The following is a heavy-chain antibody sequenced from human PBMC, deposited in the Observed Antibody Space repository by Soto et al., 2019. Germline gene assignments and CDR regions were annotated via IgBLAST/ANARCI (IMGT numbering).Heavy chain of an antibody. D-gene: IGHD2-2*01. J-gene: IGHJ5*02. Sequence: QVQLVQSGAEVKKPGASVKVSCKASGYTFTSYGISWVRQAPGQGPEWMGWISAYNGNTNYAQKLRGRVTMTTDTSTSTAYTELRRLRSDDTAVYYCARPGVVSCSRCWFDPWGQGTLVTVSS. CDR1: GYTFTSYG. V-gene: IGHV1-18*04. CDR2: ISAYNGNT. CDR3: ARPGVVSCSRCWFDP.